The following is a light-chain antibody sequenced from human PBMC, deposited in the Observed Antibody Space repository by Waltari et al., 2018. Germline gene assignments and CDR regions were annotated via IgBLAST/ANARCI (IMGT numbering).Light chain of an antibody. Sequence: DIQMTQSPSSLSASVGDRVTITCQPSQDISNYLNCYQQKPGKAPKPLIYDASNLETGVPSRFSGSGSGTDFTFTISSLQPEDIATYYCQQYDNLPPFTFGPGTKVDIK. V-gene: IGKV1-33*01. CDR1: QDISNY. CDR2: DAS. CDR3: QQYDNLPPFT. J-gene: IGKJ3*01.